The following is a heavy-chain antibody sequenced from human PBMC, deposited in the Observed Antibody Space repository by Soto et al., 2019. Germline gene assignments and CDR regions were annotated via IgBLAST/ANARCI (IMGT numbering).Heavy chain of an antibody. CDR1: GYNFTYYS. J-gene: IGHJ4*02. CDR2: IYVGDSDT. D-gene: IGHD2-21*01. V-gene: IGHV5-51*01. CDR3: ALCFPPRSAFFY. Sequence: GESLKISCEHSGYNFTYYSIVWVRQMPGKGLEWMGVIYVGDSDTRYSPSFEGQVTISADRSINTAYLQWSSLKASDTAMYYCALCFPPRSAFFYWGEGTVVTVSS.